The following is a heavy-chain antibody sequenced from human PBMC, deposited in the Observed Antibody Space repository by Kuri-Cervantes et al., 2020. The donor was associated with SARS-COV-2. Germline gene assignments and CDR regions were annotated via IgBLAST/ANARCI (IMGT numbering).Heavy chain of an antibody. CDR3: AKDRVGVHDF. D-gene: IGHD2-21*01. J-gene: IGHJ4*02. Sequence: AGSLTLSCAASGFNFSRTDMHWVRQAPGKGLEWVAFISYDGKNKKCIASGKGRFTISRDNSQNTLYLQMKSLTSEDTAIYYCAKDRVGVHDFWGQGTLVTVSS. V-gene: IGHV3-30*18. CDR1: GFNFSRTD. CDR2: ISYDGKNK.